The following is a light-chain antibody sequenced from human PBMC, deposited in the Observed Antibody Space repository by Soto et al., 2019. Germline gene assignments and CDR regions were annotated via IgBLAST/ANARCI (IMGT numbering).Light chain of an antibody. CDR1: QTVSSN. Sequence: IVMTQSPATLSVSPGESATLSCRASQTVSSNVAWYQQRPGQAPRLLIDGAFTRATGVPARFSGSRSGTEFTLTISSPQSEDFALYYCQQHNNWPYTFGQGTRLEIK. J-gene: IGKJ5*01. CDR2: GAF. V-gene: IGKV3-15*01. CDR3: QQHNNWPYT.